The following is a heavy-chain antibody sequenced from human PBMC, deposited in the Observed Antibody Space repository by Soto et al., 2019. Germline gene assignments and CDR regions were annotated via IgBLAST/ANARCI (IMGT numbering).Heavy chain of an antibody. J-gene: IGHJ4*02. Sequence: QLQLQESGSVLVKPSQTLSLTCAVSGGSISSGGYSRSWIRQPPGKGLECIGDIYTSRSTYYNPSLKSRVTLSVDRSKNQFSLKLSSVPAADTAVYYCARGPPLGYWGQGTLVTVSS. CDR2: IYTSRST. V-gene: IGHV4-30-2*01. CDR1: GGSISSGGYS. CDR3: ARGPPLGY.